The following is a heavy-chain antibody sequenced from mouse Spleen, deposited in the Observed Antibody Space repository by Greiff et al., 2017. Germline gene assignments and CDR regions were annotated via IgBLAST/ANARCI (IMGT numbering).Heavy chain of an antibody. V-gene: IGHV1-50*01. CDR3: ARREVTPYYFDC. D-gene: IGHD2-2*01. CDR1: GYTFTSYW. J-gene: IGHJ2*01. Sequence: QVQLKESGAELVKPGASVKLSCKASGYTFTSYWMQWVKQRPGQGLEWIGEIDPSDSYTNYNQKFKGKATLTVDTSSSTAYMQLSSLTSEDSAVYYCARREVTPYYFDCWGQGTTLTVSS. CDR2: IDPSDSYT.